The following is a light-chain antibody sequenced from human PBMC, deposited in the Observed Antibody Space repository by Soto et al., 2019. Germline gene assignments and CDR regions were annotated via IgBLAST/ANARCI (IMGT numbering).Light chain of an antibody. Sequence: QSALTQPASVSGSPGQSITISCTGTSSDVGGYNYVSWYQHHPSKAPKLIIFDVSNRPSGVSNPFSGSKSGNTASLTISALQPEDEADYYCSSYTTSNTRQIVFGTRTKVTVL. J-gene: IGLJ1*01. CDR3: SSYTTSNTRQIV. V-gene: IGLV2-14*03. CDR1: SSDVGGYNY. CDR2: DVS.